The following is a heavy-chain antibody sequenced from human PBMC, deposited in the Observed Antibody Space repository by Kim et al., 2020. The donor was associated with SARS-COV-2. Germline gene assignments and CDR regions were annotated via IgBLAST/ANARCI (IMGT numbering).Heavy chain of an antibody. V-gene: IGHV1-18*01. J-gene: IGHJ5*02. CDR2: ISAYNGNT. CDR3: ARGTPYCSSTSCYSWFDP. D-gene: IGHD2-2*01. CDR1: GYTFTSYG. Sequence: ASVKVSCKASGYTFTSYGISWVRQAPGQGLEWMGWISAYNGNTNYAQKLQGRVTMTTDTSTSTAYMELRSLRSDDTAVYYCARGTPYCSSTSCYSWFDPWGQGTLVTVSS.